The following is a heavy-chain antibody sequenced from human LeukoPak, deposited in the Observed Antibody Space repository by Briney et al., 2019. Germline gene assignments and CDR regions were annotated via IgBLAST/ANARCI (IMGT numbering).Heavy chain of an antibody. J-gene: IGHJ4*02. Sequence: SETLSLTCSVSGDSINNYYWSWIRQPPGRGLEWIAYIYYSGRDTNYSPSLKSRLTISVDTSKQQFSLSLRSVTAADTAVYYCARHPQGLRYFDNWGQGTLVIVSS. CDR1: GDSINNYY. CDR2: IYYSGRDT. V-gene: IGHV4-59*08. CDR3: ARHPQGLRYFDN.